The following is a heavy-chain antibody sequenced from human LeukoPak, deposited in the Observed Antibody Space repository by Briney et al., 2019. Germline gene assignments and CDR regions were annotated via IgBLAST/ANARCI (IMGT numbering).Heavy chain of an antibody. CDR1: GDSISSYY. CDR3: ARSIAATGRWFDS. V-gene: IGHV4-59*08. D-gene: IGHD6-13*01. CDR2: IYYSGGT. J-gene: IGHJ5*01. Sequence: PSETLSLTCTVSGDSISSYYWSWIRQPPGKGLEWIGYIYYSGGTNYNPSLKSRVTISVDTSKNQFSLKLSSVTAADTALYYCARSIAATGRWFDSWGQGTLVTVSS.